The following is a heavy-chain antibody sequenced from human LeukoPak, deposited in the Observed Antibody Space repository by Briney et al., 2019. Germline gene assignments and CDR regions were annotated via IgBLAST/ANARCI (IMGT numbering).Heavy chain of an antibody. CDR1: NGSISSYY. Sequence: SETLSLTCTVSNGSISSYYWSWIRQPPGKGLEWIGYIYYSGSTNHNPSLKSRVTISVDTSKNQFSLKLSSVTAADTAVYYCARAGVVSNPNSYWYFDLWGRGTLVTVSS. J-gene: IGHJ2*01. CDR3: ARAGVVSNPNSYWYFDL. CDR2: IYYSGST. V-gene: IGHV4-59*01. D-gene: IGHD3-3*01.